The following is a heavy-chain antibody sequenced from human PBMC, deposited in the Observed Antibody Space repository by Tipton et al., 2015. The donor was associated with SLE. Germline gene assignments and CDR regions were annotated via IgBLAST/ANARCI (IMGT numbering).Heavy chain of an antibody. CDR2: IRDNENNK. CDR1: GFTLSIYG. CDR3: AVPGGTPWKAVDY. J-gene: IGHJ4*02. Sequence: SLRLSCAASGFTLSIYGMHWVRQAPGKGLEWVAHIRDNENNKDYADSVKGRFTISRDNSKNTLYLQMNSLRPDDTAEYYCAVPGGTPWKAVDYWGQGTLVT. V-gene: IGHV3-30*02. D-gene: IGHD3-16*01.